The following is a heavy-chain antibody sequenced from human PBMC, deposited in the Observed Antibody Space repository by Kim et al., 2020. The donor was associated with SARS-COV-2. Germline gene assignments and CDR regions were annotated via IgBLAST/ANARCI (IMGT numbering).Heavy chain of an antibody. D-gene: IGHD4-17*01. CDR3: ARAALRCYDY. J-gene: IGHJ4*02. CDR2: ISGGGGTI. V-gene: IGHV3-11*01. CDR1: GFTFSDYY. Sequence: GGSLRLSCAASGFTFSDYYMTWIRQAPGKGLEWVSYISGGGGTIYYADSVKGRFTISRDNAKKSVYLQMNSLRAEDTAVYYCARAALRCYDYWGQGTLVTVSS.